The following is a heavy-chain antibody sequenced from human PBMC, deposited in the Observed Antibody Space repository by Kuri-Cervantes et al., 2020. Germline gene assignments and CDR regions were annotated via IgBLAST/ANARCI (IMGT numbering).Heavy chain of an antibody. CDR1: GFTFSSYG. J-gene: IGHJ4*02. CDR3: AKDFYSYCSGGSCYSPFDY. CDR2: ISYDGSNK. Sequence: GESLKISCAASGFTFSSYGMHWVRQAPGKGLEWVAVISYDGSNKYYADSVKGRFTISRDNSKNTLYLQMNSLRAEDTAVYYCAKDFYSYCSGGSCYSPFDYWGQGTLVTVSS. D-gene: IGHD2-15*01. V-gene: IGHV3-30*18.